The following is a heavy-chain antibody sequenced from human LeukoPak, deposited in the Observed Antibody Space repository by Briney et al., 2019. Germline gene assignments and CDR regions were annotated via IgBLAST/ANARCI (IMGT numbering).Heavy chain of an antibody. CDR1: GDSINSGAYS. J-gene: IGHJ5*02. D-gene: IGHD5-18*01. CDR3: ARGDTVKDWFDP. CDR2: IYHSGTT. V-gene: IGHV4-30-2*01. Sequence: PSETLSLTCAVSGDSINSGAYSWSWIRQPPGKGLEWIGFIYHSGTTYYNPSLKSRVTLSADRPKNQFSLKLTSVTAADTAVYYCARGDTVKDWFDPWGQGALVFVSS.